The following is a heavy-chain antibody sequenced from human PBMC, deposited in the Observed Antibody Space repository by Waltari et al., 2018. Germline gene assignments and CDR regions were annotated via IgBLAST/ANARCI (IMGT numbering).Heavy chain of an antibody. J-gene: IGHJ4*02. CDR1: GYIFTDYY. V-gene: IGHV1-69-2*01. Sequence: EAQLIQSGAQVKSPGATVKVSCKAFGYIFTDYYMHWMQQVPGKGPEWMERLDPDNGATEFADRFQGRLTVTADTSTDTAYMELSGLTSEDTATYYCANSMSGPRVQWGQGTQVTVSP. D-gene: IGHD3-3*01. CDR3: ANSMSGPRVQ. CDR2: LDPDNGAT.